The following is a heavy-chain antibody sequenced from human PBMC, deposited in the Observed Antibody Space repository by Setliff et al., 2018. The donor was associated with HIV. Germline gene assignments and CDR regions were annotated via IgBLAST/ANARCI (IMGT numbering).Heavy chain of an antibody. Sequence: KASETLSLTCTVSGDSINSGGYHWTWIRQHPGKGLEWIGYISYIGYTYYNPALKSRLTISLYTSKNQFSLKLSPVTAADTAVYYCARELRRFDTSDTAPHNWFDPWGQGTPVTVS. CDR2: ISYIGYT. V-gene: IGHV4-31*03. D-gene: IGHD3-22*01. J-gene: IGHJ5*02. CDR3: ARELRRFDTSDTAPHNWFDP. CDR1: GDSINSGGYH.